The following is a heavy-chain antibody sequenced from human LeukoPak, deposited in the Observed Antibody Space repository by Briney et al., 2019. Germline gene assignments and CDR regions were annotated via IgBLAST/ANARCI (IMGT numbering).Heavy chain of an antibody. D-gene: IGHD5-18*01. CDR3: ARGRGYSYVNNGMDV. CDR1: GFTFSSYW. J-gene: IGHJ6*02. Sequence: GGSLRLSCAASGFTFSSYWMHCVRQAPGKGLVWVSRINSDGSSTSYADSVKGRFTISRDNAKNTLYLQMNSLRAEDTAVYYCARGRGYSYVNNGMDVWGQGTTVTVSS. CDR2: INSDGSST. V-gene: IGHV3-74*01.